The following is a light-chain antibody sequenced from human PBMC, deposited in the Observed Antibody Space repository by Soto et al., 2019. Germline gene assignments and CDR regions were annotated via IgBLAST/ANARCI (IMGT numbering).Light chain of an antibody. CDR3: MQGTHWPPYT. CDR1: HSLVYSDGIAY. CDR2: KVS. J-gene: IGKJ2*01. Sequence: DVVMTQSPVSLPVTLGQPASISCRSSHSLVYSDGIAYLNWFQQRPGQSPRRLIYKVSYRDSGVPDRFSGSGSGTDFTLRISRVEAEDVGVYYCMQGTHWPPYTFGQGTKLEIK. V-gene: IGKV2-30*01.